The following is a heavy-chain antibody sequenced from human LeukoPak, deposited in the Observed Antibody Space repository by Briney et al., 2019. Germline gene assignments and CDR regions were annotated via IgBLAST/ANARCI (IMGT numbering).Heavy chain of an antibody. CDR3: AKGGSSGWYDRFDY. J-gene: IGHJ4*02. CDR1: GFTFGDYA. D-gene: IGHD6-19*01. Sequence: GGSLRLSCAASGFTFGDYAMSWVRQFPGKGLEWVSAISASGGSTYHADSVKGRFTISRDNSKNTLFLQMNSLRAEDTAVYYCAKGGSSGWYDRFDYWGQGTLVTVSS. CDR2: ISASGGST. V-gene: IGHV3-23*01.